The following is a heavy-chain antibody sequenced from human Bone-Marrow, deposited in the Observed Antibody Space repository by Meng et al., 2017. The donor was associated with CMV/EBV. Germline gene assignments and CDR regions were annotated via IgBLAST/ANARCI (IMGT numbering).Heavy chain of an antibody. Sequence: ASVKVSCKASGYTFSDFYIYWVRQAPGQGLEWMGCISPHSGGTNYAQKFQGRVAMTRDTSISTAYLELSRLTSDDTAVYYCARALPASYYYDTSGPPRWGQGTRVTVSS. J-gene: IGHJ4*02. V-gene: IGHV1-2*02. CDR3: ARALPASYYYDTSGPPR. D-gene: IGHD3-22*01. CDR2: ISPHSGGT. CDR1: GYTFSDFY.